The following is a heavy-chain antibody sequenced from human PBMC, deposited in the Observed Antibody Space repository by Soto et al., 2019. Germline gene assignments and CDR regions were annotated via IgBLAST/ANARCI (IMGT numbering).Heavy chain of an antibody. CDR2: IYSGGST. J-gene: IGHJ6*04. V-gene: IGHV3-66*01. Sequence: EVQLVESGGGLVQRGGSLRLSCAASGITVYNNYMSWVRQAPGKGLEWVSVIYSGGSTSYADSVKGRFTISRDGSKNTVYPQMNSLRAEDTAVYYCARDVGVWGRGTTVTVSS. CDR3: ARDVGV. CDR1: GITVYNNY.